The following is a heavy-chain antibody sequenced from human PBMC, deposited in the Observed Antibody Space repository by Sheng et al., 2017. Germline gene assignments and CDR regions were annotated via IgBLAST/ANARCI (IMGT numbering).Heavy chain of an antibody. CDR3: AKDPVGHRRSWYDFYFDY. D-gene: IGHD6-13*01. V-gene: IGHV3-30*18. J-gene: IGHJ4*02. CDR1: GFTFSSYG. CDR2: ISYDGSNK. Sequence: QVQLVESGGGVVXPGRSLRLSCAASGFTFSSYGMHWVRQAPGKGLEWVAVISYDGSNKYYADSVKGRFTISRDNSKNTLYLQMNSLRAEDTAVYYCAKDPVGHRRSWYDFYFDYWGQGTLVTVSS.